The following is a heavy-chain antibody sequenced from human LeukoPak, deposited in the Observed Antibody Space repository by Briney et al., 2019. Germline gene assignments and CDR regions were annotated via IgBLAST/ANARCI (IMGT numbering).Heavy chain of an antibody. V-gene: IGHV3-9*01. CDR1: GFTFDDYA. J-gene: IGHJ4*02. CDR3: AKLEGYDY. CDR2: ISWNSGSI. Sequence: GGSLRLSCAASGFTFDDYAMHWVRQAPGKGLEWVSGISWNSGSIGYADSVKGRFTISRDNAKNSLYLQMNSLRAEDTALYYCAKLEGYDYWGQGTLVTVSS. D-gene: IGHD1-1*01.